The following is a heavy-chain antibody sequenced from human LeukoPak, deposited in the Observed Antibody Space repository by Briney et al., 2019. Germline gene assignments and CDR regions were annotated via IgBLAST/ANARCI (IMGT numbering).Heavy chain of an antibody. D-gene: IGHD3-16*01. CDR2: INPNSGGT. J-gene: IGHJ4*02. CDR1: GYTFTGYY. CDR3: AREGVLGGAGDFDY. V-gene: IGHV1-2*02. Sequence: ASVKVSCKASGYTFTGYYMHWVRQAPGQGLEWMGWINPNSGGTNYAQKFQGRVTMTRDTSISTAYMELSRLRSDGTAVYYCAREGVLGGAGDFDYWGQGTLVTVSS.